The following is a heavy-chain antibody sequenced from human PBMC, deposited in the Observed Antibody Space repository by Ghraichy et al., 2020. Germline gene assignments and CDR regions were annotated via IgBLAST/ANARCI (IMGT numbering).Heavy chain of an antibody. CDR3: ARGTLMVYYYYAMDV. V-gene: IGHV3-66*01. CDR2: IYGGGST. J-gene: IGHJ6*02. Sequence: GGSLRLSCAASGFTVSSNYMSWVRQAPGKGLEWVSVIYGGGSTYYADSVKGRFIISRDNSKNTLYLQMNSLRAEDTAVYYCARGTLMVYYYYAMDVWDHGTTVTV. D-gene: IGHD2-8*01. CDR1: GFTVSSNY.